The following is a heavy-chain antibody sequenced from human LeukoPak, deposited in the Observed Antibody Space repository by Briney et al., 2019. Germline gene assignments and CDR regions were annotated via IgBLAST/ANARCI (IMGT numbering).Heavy chain of an antibody. D-gene: IGHD5-18*01. CDR2: IYYSGST. Sequence: SETLSLTCTVSGGSVSSGSYYWSWIRQPPGKGLEWIGYIYYSGSTNYNPSLKSRVTISVDTSKNQFSLKLSSVTAADTAVYYCARRDFMVTSDYWGQGTLVTVSS. J-gene: IGHJ4*02. CDR1: GGSVSSGSYY. CDR3: ARRDFMVTSDY. V-gene: IGHV4-61*01.